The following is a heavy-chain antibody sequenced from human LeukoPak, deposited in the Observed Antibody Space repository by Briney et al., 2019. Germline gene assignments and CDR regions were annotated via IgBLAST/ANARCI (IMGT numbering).Heavy chain of an antibody. CDR3: AGDLWYAGTWIY. V-gene: IGHV1-2*02. D-gene: IGHD6-13*01. Sequence: ASVKVSCKASGYTFTGYYMHWVRQAPGQGLEWMGWINPNSGGTNYAQKFQGRVTMTRDTSISTAYMELSRLRSDDTAVYYCAGDLWYAGTWIYWGQGTLVTVSS. CDR2: INPNSGGT. J-gene: IGHJ4*02. CDR1: GYTFTGYY.